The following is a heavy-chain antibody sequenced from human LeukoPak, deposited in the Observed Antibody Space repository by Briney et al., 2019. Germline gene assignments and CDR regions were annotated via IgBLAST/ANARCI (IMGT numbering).Heavy chain of an antibody. Sequence: GWSLRLSCAASGFTFSSYGMHWVRQAPGKGLEGVAFIRYDGSNKYYADSVKGRLTISRDNSKNTLYLQMNSLRAEDSAVYYCAKVSRVPEYRSSSSDYWGQGTLVTVSS. CDR2: IRYDGSNK. V-gene: IGHV3-30*02. CDR3: AKVSRVPEYRSSSSDY. J-gene: IGHJ4*02. D-gene: IGHD6-6*01. CDR1: GFTFSSYG.